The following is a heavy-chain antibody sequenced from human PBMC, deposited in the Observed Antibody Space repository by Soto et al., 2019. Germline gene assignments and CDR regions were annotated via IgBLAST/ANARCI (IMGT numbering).Heavy chain of an antibody. CDR2: IKQDGSEK. D-gene: IGHD3-22*01. V-gene: IGHV3-7*01. J-gene: IGHJ3*02. Sequence: GGSLRLSCAASGFTFSSYWMSWVRQAPGKGLEWVANIKQDGSEKYYVDSVKGRFTISRDNAKNSLYLQMNSLGAEDTAVYYCARCYYDSSGYLVDAFDIWGQGTMVTVSS. CDR3: ARCYYDSSGYLVDAFDI. CDR1: GFTFSSYW.